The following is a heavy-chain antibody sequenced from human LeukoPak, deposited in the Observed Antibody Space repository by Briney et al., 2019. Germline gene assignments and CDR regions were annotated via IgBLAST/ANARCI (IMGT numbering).Heavy chain of an antibody. CDR1: GDSISSSNW. D-gene: IGHD3-10*01. CDR3: ARGLYYYGSGSPSAHYYYGMDV. Sequence: SETLSLTCAVSGDSISSSNWWTWVRQPPGKGLEWIGEIFHNGSTNYSPSLKSRVPISRDKSKNHFSLNLRSVTAADTAVYFCARGLYYYGSGSPSAHYYYGMDVWGQGTTVTVSS. CDR2: IFHNGST. J-gene: IGHJ6*02. V-gene: IGHV4-4*02.